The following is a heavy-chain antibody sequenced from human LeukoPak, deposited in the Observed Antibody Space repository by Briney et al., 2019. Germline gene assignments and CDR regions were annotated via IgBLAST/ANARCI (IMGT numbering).Heavy chain of an antibody. CDR1: GYTFTDYY. D-gene: IGHD5-12*01. Sequence: ASVKVSCKASGYTFTDYYIHWVRQAPGQGLEWMGWINPNSGGTKYEQKFHGRVTMTTGTSISTAYMEMSRMTSDDTAVDYCARDAHNGYEFHDWFDPWGQGALVTVSS. J-gene: IGHJ5*02. V-gene: IGHV1-2*02. CDR3: ARDAHNGYEFHDWFDP. CDR2: INPNSGGT.